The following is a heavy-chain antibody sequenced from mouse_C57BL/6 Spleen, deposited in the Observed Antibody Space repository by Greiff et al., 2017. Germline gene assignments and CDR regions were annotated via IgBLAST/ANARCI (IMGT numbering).Heavy chain of an antibody. V-gene: IGHV1-26*01. CDR1: GYTFTDYY. J-gene: IGHJ1*03. Sequence: EVQLQQSGPELVKPGASVKISCKASGYTFTDYYMNWVKQSHGKSLEWIGDINPNNGGTSYNQKFKGKATLTVDKSSSTAYMELRSLTSEDSAVXYCARSDYYGSSSDWYFDVWGTGTTVTVSS. D-gene: IGHD1-1*01. CDR3: ARSDYYGSSSDWYFDV. CDR2: INPNNGGT.